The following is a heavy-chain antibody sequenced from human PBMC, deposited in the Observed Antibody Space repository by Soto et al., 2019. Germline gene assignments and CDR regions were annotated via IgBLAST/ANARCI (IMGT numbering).Heavy chain of an antibody. D-gene: IGHD5-12*01. J-gene: IGHJ3*01. CDR1: GFTFSSCA. CDR3: AKDQVDVVATSKDAFDV. CDR2: TSGSGGST. V-gene: IGHV3-23*01. Sequence: EVQLLESGGGLVQPGGSLRLSCAASGFTFSSCAMTWVRQAPGKGLEWVSATSGSGGSTYYADSVKGRFTISRDNSKNTLYLQMNSLRAEDTAVYCCAKDQVDVVATSKDAFDVWGQGTMVAVSS.